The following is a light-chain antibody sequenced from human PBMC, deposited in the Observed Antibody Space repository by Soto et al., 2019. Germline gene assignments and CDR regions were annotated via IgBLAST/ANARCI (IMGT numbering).Light chain of an antibody. V-gene: IGLV2-14*03. CDR2: DVR. CDR1: SSDVGGYNF. Sequence: QSALTQPASVSGSPGQSITISCTGTSSDVGGYNFVSWYQQHPGKAPKFIIYDVRNRPSGVSNRFSGSRSGNTASLTISGLQAEDEADYYCSSYTSSSTVIFGGGTQLNVL. J-gene: IGLJ2*01. CDR3: SSYTSSSTVI.